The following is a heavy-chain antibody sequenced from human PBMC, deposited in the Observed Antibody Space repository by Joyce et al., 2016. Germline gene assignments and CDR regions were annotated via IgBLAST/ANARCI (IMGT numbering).Heavy chain of an antibody. CDR1: GFTFSNTC. Sequence: VLLVESGGGLVKPGGSLRLSCAASGFTFSNTCMTWLRQAPGRGLEWVGRIKSKADGGTTDYAAPVKGRFTISRDDSKKTLYLQMHGLKTEDTAVYYCSTNTVLGDAFDIWGQGTMVSVSS. V-gene: IGHV3-15*01. CDR3: STNTVLGDAFDI. CDR2: IKSKADGGTT. D-gene: IGHD4-17*01. J-gene: IGHJ3*02.